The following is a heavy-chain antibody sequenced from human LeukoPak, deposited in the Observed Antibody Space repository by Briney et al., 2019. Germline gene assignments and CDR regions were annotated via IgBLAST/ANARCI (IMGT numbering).Heavy chain of an antibody. CDR3: AKYYYDSSRQGLDV. Sequence: AGGSLRLSCAASGFTVSSNYMSWVRQAPGQGLEWVSVIYSGGNTYYADSVKGRFTISRDKSKNTLYLQMNSLTAEDTAVYYCAKYYYDSSRQGLDVWGQGTTVTVSS. D-gene: IGHD3-22*01. J-gene: IGHJ6*02. V-gene: IGHV3-53*01. CDR1: GFTVSSNY. CDR2: IYSGGNT.